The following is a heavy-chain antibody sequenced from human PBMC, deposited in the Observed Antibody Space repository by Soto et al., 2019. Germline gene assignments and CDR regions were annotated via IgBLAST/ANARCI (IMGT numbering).Heavy chain of an antibody. D-gene: IGHD6-19*01. V-gene: IGHV4-34*01. Sequence: QVQLQQWGAGLLKPSETLSLTCAVYGGSFSGYYWSWIRQPPGNGLEWIGEINHSGSTTYNPSLKSRVTISVDTSKNQFSLKLSSVTAADTAVYYCARGRGSGWYYWGQGTLVTVSS. CDR1: GGSFSGYY. CDR2: INHSGST. CDR3: ARGRGSGWYY. J-gene: IGHJ4*02.